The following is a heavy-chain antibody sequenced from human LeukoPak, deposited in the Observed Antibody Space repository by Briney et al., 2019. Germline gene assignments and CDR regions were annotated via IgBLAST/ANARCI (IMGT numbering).Heavy chain of an antibody. CDR2: ISTSSSYI. D-gene: IGHD3-9*01. CDR1: GFTFSSYS. V-gene: IGHV3-21*01. J-gene: IGHJ4*02. Sequence: PGGSLRLSCAASGFTFSSYSVTWVRQAPGKGLQWVSSISTSSSYIYYADSVKGRFTISRDNAKNSLYLQMNSLRAEDTAVYYCARDNDLLRYFDWPLDYWGQGTLVTVSS. CDR3: ARDNDLLRYFDWPLDY.